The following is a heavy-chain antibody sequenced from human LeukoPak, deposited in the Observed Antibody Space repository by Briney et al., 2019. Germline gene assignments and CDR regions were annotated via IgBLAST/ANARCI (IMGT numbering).Heavy chain of an antibody. CDR1: GFTFSSYA. CDR2: ISGSGGST. D-gene: IGHD6-6*01. CDR3: AKRSIAARRNYYYMDV. J-gene: IGHJ6*03. V-gene: IGHV3-23*01. Sequence: GGSLRLSCAASGFTFSSYAMSWVRQAPGKGLEWISAISGSGGSTYYADSVKGRFTISRDNTKNTLYLQMNSLRAEDTAVYYCAKRSIAARRNYYYMDVWGKGTTVTVSS.